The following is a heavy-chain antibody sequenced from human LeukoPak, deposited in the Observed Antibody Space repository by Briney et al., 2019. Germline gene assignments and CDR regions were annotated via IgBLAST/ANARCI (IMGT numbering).Heavy chain of an antibody. D-gene: IGHD5-18*01. Sequence: GGSLRLSCAASGFTFSIYAMSWVRQAPGKGLEWVSAISGSGGTAYYADSVKGRFTISRDNSKNALYLQMNSLRAEDTAIYYCAKDLAQWYSYDMQEGFAFDYWGQGTLVTVPS. J-gene: IGHJ4*02. CDR1: GFTFSIYA. CDR3: AKDLAQWYSYDMQEGFAFDY. V-gene: IGHV3-23*01. CDR2: ISGSGGTA.